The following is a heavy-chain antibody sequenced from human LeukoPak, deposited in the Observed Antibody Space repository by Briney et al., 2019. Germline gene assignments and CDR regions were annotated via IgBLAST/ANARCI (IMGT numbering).Heavy chain of an antibody. CDR3: ASRDKGYYYGMDV. CDR1: GFTVSGNY. CDR2: LYGGGST. D-gene: IGHD5-24*01. V-gene: IGHV3-66*01. J-gene: IGHJ6*02. Sequence: GGSLRLSCAASGFTVSGNYLSWVRQAPGKGLEWVLLLYGGGSTYYADSVKGRFSISRDNSKNTLYLQMNSLRTEDPAVFYCASRDKGYYYGMDVWGQGTTVTVSS.